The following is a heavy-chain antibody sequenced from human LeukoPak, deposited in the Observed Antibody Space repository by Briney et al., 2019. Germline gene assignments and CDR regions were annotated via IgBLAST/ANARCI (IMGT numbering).Heavy chain of an antibody. CDR3: ARLITGGGGELIDGLGGNSPSR. D-gene: IGHD4-23*01. V-gene: IGHV4-34*01. CDR2: INHSGST. J-gene: IGHJ4*02. CDR1: GGSFSGYY. Sequence: PSETLSLTCAVYGGSFSGYYWSWIRQPPGKGLEWIGEINHSGSTNYNPSLKSRVTISVDTSKNQFSLKLSSVTAADTAVYYCARLITGGGGELIDGLGGNSPSRWGQGTLVTVSS.